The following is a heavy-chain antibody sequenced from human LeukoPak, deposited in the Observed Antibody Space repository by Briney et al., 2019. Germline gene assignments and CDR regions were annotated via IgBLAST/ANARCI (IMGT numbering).Heavy chain of an antibody. CDR1: GGSFSGYY. J-gene: IGHJ4*02. V-gene: IGHV4-34*01. Sequence: SETLSLTCAVYGGSFSGYYWSWIRQPPGKGLEWIGEINHSGSTNYNPSLKSRVTISVDTSKNQLSLKLSSVTAADTAVYFCARSFSSGYYLYFDYWGQGALVTVSS. CDR2: INHSGST. CDR3: ARSFSSGYYLYFDY. D-gene: IGHD3-22*01.